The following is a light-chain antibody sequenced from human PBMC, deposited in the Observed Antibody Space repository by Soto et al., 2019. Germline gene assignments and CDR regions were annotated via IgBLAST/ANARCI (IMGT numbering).Light chain of an antibody. Sequence: EIVMTQSPGTLSVSPGERVTLSCRASQHASQTLAWYQQKPGQAPRLLIYGASTRATGTPARFSGSGSGRQFTLTISSLQSEDFAVYYCQQYNNWPLTFGGGTRLE. CDR2: GAS. CDR1: QHASQT. J-gene: IGKJ5*01. CDR3: QQYNNWPLT. V-gene: IGKV3-15*01.